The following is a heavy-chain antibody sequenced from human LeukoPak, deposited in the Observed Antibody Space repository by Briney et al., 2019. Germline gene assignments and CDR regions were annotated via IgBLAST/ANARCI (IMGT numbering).Heavy chain of an antibody. CDR3: ARGRAVDTAMVTGTYFDY. J-gene: IGHJ4*02. CDR2: IHYSGST. Sequence: PSETLSLTCTVSGGSISSGGYYWSWIRQHPGKGLEWIGYIHYSGSTYYNPSLKSRVTISVDTSKNQFSLKLSSVTAADTAVYYCARGRAVDTAMVTGTYFDYWGQGTLVTVSS. V-gene: IGHV4-31*03. CDR1: GGSISSGGYY. D-gene: IGHD5-18*01.